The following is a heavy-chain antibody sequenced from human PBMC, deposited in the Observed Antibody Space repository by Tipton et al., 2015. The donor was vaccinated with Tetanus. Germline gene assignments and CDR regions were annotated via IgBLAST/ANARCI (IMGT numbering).Heavy chain of an antibody. CDR2: ISSSNSYI. V-gene: IGHV3-21*01. Sequence: SLRLSCAASGFTFSSYSMNWVRQAPGKGLEWVSSISSSNSYIYYADSVKGRFTISRDNAKNSLYLQMNSLRAEDTAVYYCARVFSSSGYPFDYWGQGTLVTVSS. D-gene: IGHD3-22*01. J-gene: IGHJ4*02. CDR1: GFTFSSYS. CDR3: ARVFSSSGYPFDY.